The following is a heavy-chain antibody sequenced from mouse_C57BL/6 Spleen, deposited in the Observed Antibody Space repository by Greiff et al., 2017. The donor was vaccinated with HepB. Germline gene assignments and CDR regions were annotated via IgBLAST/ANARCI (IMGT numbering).Heavy chain of an antibody. D-gene: IGHD2-1*01. V-gene: IGHV1-42*01. J-gene: IGHJ4*01. Sequence: VQLKQSGPELVKPGASVKISCKASGYSFTGYYMNWVKQSPEKSLEWIGEINPSTGGTTYNQKFKAKATLTVDKSSSTAYMQLKSLTSEDSAVYYCARSGDYGNYGAMDYWGQGTSVTVSS. CDR3: ARSGDYGNYGAMDY. CDR2: INPSTGGT. CDR1: GYSFTGYY.